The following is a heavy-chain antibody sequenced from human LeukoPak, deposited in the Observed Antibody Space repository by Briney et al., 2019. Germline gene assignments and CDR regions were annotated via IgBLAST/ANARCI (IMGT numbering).Heavy chain of an antibody. CDR2: IYSGGST. D-gene: IGHD3-22*01. CDR1: GFTFSSNY. CDR3: ARDRLKYYYDSRRYWYFDL. J-gene: IGHJ2*01. Sequence: GGSLRLSCAASGFTFSSNYMSWVRQAPGKGLEWVSVIYSGGSTYYADSVKGRFTISRDNSKNTLYLQMNSLRAEDTPVYYCARDRLKYYYDSRRYWYFDLWGRGTLVTVSS. V-gene: IGHV3-53*01.